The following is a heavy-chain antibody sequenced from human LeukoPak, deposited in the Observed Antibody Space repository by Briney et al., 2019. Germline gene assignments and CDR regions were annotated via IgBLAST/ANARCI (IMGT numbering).Heavy chain of an antibody. Sequence: RASVKVSCKASGYTFTSYGISWVRQAPGQGLEWMGWISAYSGNTNYAHKYQGRVTMTTDTSTSTAYLELRSLRSDDTAVYYCARWEYCSSTSCYDESETFDYWGQGTLVTVSS. J-gene: IGHJ4*02. V-gene: IGHV1-18*01. CDR2: ISAYSGNT. CDR3: ARWEYCSSTSCYDESETFDY. CDR1: GYTFTSYG. D-gene: IGHD2-2*01.